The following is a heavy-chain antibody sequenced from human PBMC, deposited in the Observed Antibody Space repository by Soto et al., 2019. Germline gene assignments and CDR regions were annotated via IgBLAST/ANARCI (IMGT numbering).Heavy chain of an antibody. CDR2: ITPIFGTA. J-gene: IGHJ6*02. D-gene: IGHD5-18*01. CDR3: ARDPVDTAMVYYYYGMDV. Sequence: ASVKVSCKASGGTFSSYAISWVRQAPGQGLEWMGGITPIFGTANYAQQFQGRVTITADKSTSTAYMELSSLRSEDTAVYYCARDPVDTAMVYYYYGMDVWGQGTTVTVSS. CDR1: GGTFSSYA. V-gene: IGHV1-69*06.